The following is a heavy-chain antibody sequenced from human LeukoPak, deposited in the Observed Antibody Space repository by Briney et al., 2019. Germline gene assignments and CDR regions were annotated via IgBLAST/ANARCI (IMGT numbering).Heavy chain of an antibody. CDR2: IKQDGTEK. J-gene: IGHJ4*02. CDR1: GFTFSGYY. D-gene: IGHD2/OR15-2a*01. Sequence: GGSLRLSCAASGFTFSGYYMAWVRQAPGKGLEWVANIKQDGTEKDYVDSVKGRFTISRDNDENSLYLQMNSLRVEDTAVYFCARETTERAVNCWRQGTLVTVSS. CDR3: ARETTERAVNC. V-gene: IGHV3-7*01.